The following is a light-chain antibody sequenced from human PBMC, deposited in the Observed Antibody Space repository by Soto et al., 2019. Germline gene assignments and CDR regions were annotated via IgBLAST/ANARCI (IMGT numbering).Light chain of an antibody. J-gene: IGKJ1*01. CDR2: DAS. V-gene: IGKV1-5*01. CDR3: QQYDTYWT. CDR1: QSISSW. Sequence: DTQMTQSPSSLSASVGDSVTITCRTSQSISSWLAWYQQKPGKAPKLLIYDASSLESGVPSRFSGSRSETEFTLTISSLQPDDFATYYCQQYDTYWTFGQGTKVDIK.